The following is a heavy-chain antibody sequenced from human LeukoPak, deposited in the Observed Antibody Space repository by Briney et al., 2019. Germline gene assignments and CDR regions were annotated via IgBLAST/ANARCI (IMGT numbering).Heavy chain of an antibody. Sequence: PGGSLRLSRAASGFTFSTYTMSWVRQAPGKGLEWVSAISGGGDNKFYADSVKGQFTISRDNSKNTVYLQMNNLRADDTAVYYCAKERQTGDYFTSDYWGQGTLVTVSS. J-gene: IGHJ4*02. CDR1: GFTFSTYT. CDR2: ISGGGDNK. CDR3: AKERQTGDYFTSDY. V-gene: IGHV3-23*01. D-gene: IGHD4-17*01.